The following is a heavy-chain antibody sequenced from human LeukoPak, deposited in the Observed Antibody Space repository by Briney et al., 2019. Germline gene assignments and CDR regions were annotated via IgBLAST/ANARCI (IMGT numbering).Heavy chain of an antibody. Sequence: GSSVKVSCKASGGTFSSYAISWVRQAPGQGLEWVGGIISIFGTANYAHKFQGRATITADESTSTAYMELSSLRAEDTAVYYCARVPMVRGFGYYYYYMDVWGKGTTVTISS. D-gene: IGHD3-10*01. CDR3: ARVPMVRGFGYYYYYMDV. V-gene: IGHV1-69*01. CDR1: GGTFSSYA. J-gene: IGHJ6*03. CDR2: IISIFGTA.